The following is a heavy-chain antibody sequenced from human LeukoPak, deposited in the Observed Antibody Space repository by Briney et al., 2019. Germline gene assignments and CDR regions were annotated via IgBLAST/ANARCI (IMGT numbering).Heavy chain of an antibody. V-gene: IGHV3-23*01. CDR2: ISGSGGST. Sequence: GGSLRLSCAASGFTFSSYAMSWVRQTPGKGLEWVSAISGSGGSTYYADSVKGRFTISRDNSKNTLYLQMNSLRAEDTAVYFCARDYSNSVGPHWFGPWGQGTLVTVSS. CDR1: GFTFSSYA. D-gene: IGHD4-11*01. CDR3: ARDYSNSVGPHWFGP. J-gene: IGHJ5*02.